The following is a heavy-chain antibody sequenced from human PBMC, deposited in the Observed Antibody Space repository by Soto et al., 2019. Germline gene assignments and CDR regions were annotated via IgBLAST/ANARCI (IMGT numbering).Heavy chain of an antibody. CDR2: ISAYNGNT. CDR3: ARRITMVRGVIGYYYYGMDV. V-gene: IGHV1-18*04. CDR1: GYTFTSYG. J-gene: IGHJ6*02. Sequence: ASVKVSCKASGYTFTSYGISWVRQAPGQGLEWMGWISAYNGNTNYAQKLQGRVTMTTDTSTSTAYMELGSLRSDDTAVYYCARRITMVRGVIGYYYYGMDVWGQGTTVTVSS. D-gene: IGHD3-10*01.